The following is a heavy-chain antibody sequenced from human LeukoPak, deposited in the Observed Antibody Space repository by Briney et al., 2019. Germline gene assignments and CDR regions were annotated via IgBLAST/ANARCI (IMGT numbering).Heavy chain of an antibody. V-gene: IGHV3-66*02. J-gene: IGHJ4*02. CDR1: GLTVRSTY. CDR2: IYSGGST. Sequence: GGSLSLSCAPSGLTVRSTYLSWVPQAPGKGLEWVSVIYSGGSTYYADSVKGRFTISRDNSKNTLYLQMNSLRAEDTAVYYCARVPDYWGQGTLVTVSS. CDR3: ARVPDY.